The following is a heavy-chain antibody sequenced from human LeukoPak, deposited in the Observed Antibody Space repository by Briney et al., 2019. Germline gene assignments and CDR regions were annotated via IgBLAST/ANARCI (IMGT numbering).Heavy chain of an antibody. D-gene: IGHD3-22*01. J-gene: IGHJ3*02. Sequence: PSGTLSLTCAVYGGSFSGYYWSWIRQPPGKGLEWIGEINHSGSTNYNPSLKSRVTISVDTSKNQFSLKLSSVTAADTAVYYCARAYLTDSSGPLGIWGQGTMVAVSS. CDR3: ARAYLTDSSGPLGI. CDR2: INHSGST. CDR1: GGSFSGYY. V-gene: IGHV4-34*01.